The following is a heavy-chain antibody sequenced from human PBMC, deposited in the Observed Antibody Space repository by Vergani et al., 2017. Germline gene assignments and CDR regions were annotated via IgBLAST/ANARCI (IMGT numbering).Heavy chain of an antibody. CDR3: ARHQIGRYTEY. V-gene: IGHV4-30-2*03. J-gene: IGHJ4*02. CDR1: GFTLGDYA. Sequence: VHLVESGGGLVQPGRSLRLSCSGSGFTLGDYAMTWVRQAPGKGLEWIGSMYHSGTTYYNPSLKSRATLSVDTSKNQISLQVTSVTAADTAVYYCARHQIGRYTEYWGQGILVTVSS. D-gene: IGHD1-14*01. CDR2: MYHSGTT.